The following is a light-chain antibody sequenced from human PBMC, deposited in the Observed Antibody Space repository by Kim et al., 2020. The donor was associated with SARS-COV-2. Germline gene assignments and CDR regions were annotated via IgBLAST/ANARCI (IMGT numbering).Light chain of an antibody. Sequence: TISVSCTRTSGNIASNYVQWYQQRPGSAPTTVIYEDSRRPSGVPARVSASIDTSSNSASLTLSGLTTEDEADYYCQSYDSANHVIFGGGTQLTVL. CDR2: EDS. CDR3: QSYDSANHVI. CDR1: SGNIASNY. V-gene: IGLV6-57*03. J-gene: IGLJ7*01.